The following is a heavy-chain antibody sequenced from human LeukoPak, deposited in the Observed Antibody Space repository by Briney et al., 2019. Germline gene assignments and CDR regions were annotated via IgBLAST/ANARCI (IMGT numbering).Heavy chain of an antibody. V-gene: IGHV1-46*01. CDR3: ARARVKGVSFDY. CDR2: INPSGGST. CDR1: GYTFTSYY. D-gene: IGHD3-10*01. J-gene: IGHJ4*02. Sequence: ASVKVSCKASGYTFTSYYMHWARQAPGQGLEWMGIINPSGGSTSYAQKFQGRVTMTRDTSTSTVYMELSSLGSEDTAVYYCARARVKGVSFDYWGQGTLVTVSS.